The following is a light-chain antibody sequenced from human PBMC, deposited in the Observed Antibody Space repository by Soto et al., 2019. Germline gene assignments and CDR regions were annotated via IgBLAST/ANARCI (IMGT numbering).Light chain of an antibody. V-gene: IGLV2-11*01. CDR1: SSDVGSYDY. CDR2: DVS. CDR3: CSYAGSYTYV. J-gene: IGLJ1*01. Sequence: QSALTQPRSASGSPGQSVTISCTGTSSDVGSYDYVSWYQQHPGKAPKLMIYDVSKRPSGVPDRFSGSKSGNTASLTISGLQAEDETDYYCCSYAGSYTYVFGTGTKVTVL.